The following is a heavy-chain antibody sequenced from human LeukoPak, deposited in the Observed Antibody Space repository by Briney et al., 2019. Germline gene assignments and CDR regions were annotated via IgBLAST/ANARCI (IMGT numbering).Heavy chain of an antibody. D-gene: IGHD6-19*01. CDR2: IIISGNYI. Sequence: PGGSLRLSCAASGFTFSSYSMNWVRPAPGGGLEWVSSIIISGNYIYYADSVKGRFTISRDNAKNSLYLQMNSLRAEDTAVYYCARDPSSGWYLKGWFDPWGQGTLVTVSS. CDR3: ARDPSSGWYLKGWFDP. V-gene: IGHV3-21*01. CDR1: GFTFSSYS. J-gene: IGHJ5*02.